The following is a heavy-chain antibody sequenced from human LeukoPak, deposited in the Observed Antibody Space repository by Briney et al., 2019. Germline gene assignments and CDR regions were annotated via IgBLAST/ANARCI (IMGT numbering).Heavy chain of an antibody. J-gene: IGHJ4*02. CDR1: GYTFTSYY. D-gene: IGHD3-3*01. Sequence: ASVKVSCKASGYTFTSYYMHWVRQAPGQGLEWMGWISAYNGNTNYAQKLQGRVTMTTDTSTSTAYMELRSLRSDDTAVYYCARRLTIFGVSRSYDYWGQGTLVTVSS. V-gene: IGHV1-18*04. CDR3: ARRLTIFGVSRSYDY. CDR2: ISAYNGNT.